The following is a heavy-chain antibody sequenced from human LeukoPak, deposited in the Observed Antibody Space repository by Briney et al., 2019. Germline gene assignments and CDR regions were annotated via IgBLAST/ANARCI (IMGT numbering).Heavy chain of an antibody. CDR2: ISYDGSNK. V-gene: IGHV3-30*18. D-gene: IGHD4-11*01. CDR1: GFTFSSYG. CDR3: AKDDYSNYGYFDH. Sequence: PGGSLRLSCAASGFTFSSYGMHWVRQAPGKGLEWVAVISYDGSNKYYADSVKGRFTISRDSSKNTLYLQMNSLRAEDTAVYYCAKDDYSNYGYFDHWGQGTLVTVSS. J-gene: IGHJ4*02.